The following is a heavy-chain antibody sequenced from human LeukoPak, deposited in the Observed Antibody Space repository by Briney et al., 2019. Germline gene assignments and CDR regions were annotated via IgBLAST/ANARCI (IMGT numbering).Heavy chain of an antibody. Sequence: PSETLSLTCAVYGGSFSGYYWSWIRQPPGKGLEWIGEINHSGSTNYNPSLKSRVTISVDTSKNQFSLKLSSVTAADTAVYYCARASGLYCSSTSCYTGYYYYGMDVWGQGTTVTVSS. J-gene: IGHJ6*02. CDR3: ARASGLYCSSTSCYTGYYYYGMDV. CDR2: INHSGST. V-gene: IGHV4-34*01. D-gene: IGHD2-2*02. CDR1: GGSFSGYY.